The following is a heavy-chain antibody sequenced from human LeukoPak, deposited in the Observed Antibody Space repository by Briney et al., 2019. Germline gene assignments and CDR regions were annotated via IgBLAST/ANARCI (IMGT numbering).Heavy chain of an antibody. CDR3: ARLGYYYGSGSYYKTANWFDP. D-gene: IGHD3-10*01. CDR1: GYSVSSGYY. J-gene: IGHJ5*02. V-gene: IGHV4-38-2*02. Sequence: KASETLSLTCTVSGYSVSSGYYWGWIRQPPGKGLEWIGSIYYSGSTYYNPSLKSRVTISVDTSKNQFSLKLSSVTAADTAVYYCARLGYYYGSGSYYKTANWFDPWGQGTLVTVSS. CDR2: IYYSGST.